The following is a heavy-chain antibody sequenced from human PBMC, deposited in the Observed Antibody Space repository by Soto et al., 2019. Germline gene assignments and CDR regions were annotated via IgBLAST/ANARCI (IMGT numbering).Heavy chain of an antibody. V-gene: IGHV4-39*01. Sequence: SDTLSLTCHFSGCSISSSIYYWGWLRQPPGKGLEWIGSIHYTGKDYYNPSLRSRVTIYVDTSKNEFSLNLNSVTAADTAVYYCAITPGIEVAGPDYWGQGTLFTVS. CDR2: IHYTGKD. D-gene: IGHD6-19*01. CDR3: AITPGIEVAGPDY. J-gene: IGHJ4*02. CDR1: GCSISSSIYY.